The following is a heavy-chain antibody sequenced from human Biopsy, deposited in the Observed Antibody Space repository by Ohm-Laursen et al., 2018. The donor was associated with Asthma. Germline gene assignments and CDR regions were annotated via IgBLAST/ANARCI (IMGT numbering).Heavy chain of an antibody. Sequence: SLRLSCTASGFTFSRHALHWVRQAPGKGLEWVGVTSKDASTQDYADSVKGRFTMARDNSKNTLDLQMNSLREEDTAVYYCVRDGTDDAFDIWGQGTVVSVSS. CDR1: GFTFSRHA. D-gene: IGHD1-1*01. V-gene: IGHV3-30*06. CDR2: TSKDASTQ. J-gene: IGHJ3*02. CDR3: VRDGTDDAFDI.